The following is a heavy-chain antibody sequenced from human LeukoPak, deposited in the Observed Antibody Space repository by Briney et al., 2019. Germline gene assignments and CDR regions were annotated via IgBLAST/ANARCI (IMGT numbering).Heavy chain of an antibody. CDR1: GGTFSSYA. V-gene: IGHV1-69*04. CDR3: ARSSEGGAYGDYFDY. J-gene: IGHJ4*02. Sequence: ASVKVSCKASGGTFSSYAISWVRQAPGQGLEWMGRIIPILGIANYAQKFQGRVTITADKSTSTAYMELSSLRSEDTAVYYCARSSEGGAYGDYFDYWGQGTLVTVSS. D-gene: IGHD4-17*01. CDR2: IIPILGIA.